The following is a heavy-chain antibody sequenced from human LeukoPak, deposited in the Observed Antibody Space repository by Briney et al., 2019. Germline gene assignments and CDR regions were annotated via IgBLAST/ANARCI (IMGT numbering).Heavy chain of an antibody. CDR1: GHTFTSYG. CDR2: ISAYNGNT. D-gene: IGHD6-19*01. J-gene: IGHJ6*02. Sequence: ASVKVSCKASGHTFTSYGISWVRQAPGQGLEWMGWISAYNGNTSYAQKLQGRVTMTTDTSTSTAYMELRSLRSDDTAVYYCARDGGSGWLQDGMDVWGQGTTVTVSS. V-gene: IGHV1-18*01. CDR3: ARDGGSGWLQDGMDV.